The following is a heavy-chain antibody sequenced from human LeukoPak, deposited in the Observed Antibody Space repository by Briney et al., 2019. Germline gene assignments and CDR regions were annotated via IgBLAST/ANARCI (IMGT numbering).Heavy chain of an antibody. V-gene: IGHV3-9*01. CDR2: ISWNSGSI. CDR3: AKAASLSTVTTPLGY. CDR1: GFTFDGYA. J-gene: IGHJ4*02. Sequence: SLRLSCAASGFTFDGYAMHWVRQAPGKGLEWVSGISWNSGSIGYADSVKGRFTISRDNAKNSLYLQMNSLRAEDTALYYCAKAASLSTVTTPLGYWGQGTLVTVSS. D-gene: IGHD4-17*01.